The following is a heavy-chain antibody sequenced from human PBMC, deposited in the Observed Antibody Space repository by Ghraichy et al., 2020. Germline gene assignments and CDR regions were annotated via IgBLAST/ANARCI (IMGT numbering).Heavy chain of an antibody. Sequence: GKGLEWIGSIYYSGSTYYNPSLKSRVTISVDTSKNQFSLKLSSVTAADTAVYYCARENFIVATLDYWGQGTLV. D-gene: IGHD5-12*01. J-gene: IGHJ4*02. CDR3: ARENFIVATLDY. V-gene: IGHV4-39*07. CDR2: IYYSGST.